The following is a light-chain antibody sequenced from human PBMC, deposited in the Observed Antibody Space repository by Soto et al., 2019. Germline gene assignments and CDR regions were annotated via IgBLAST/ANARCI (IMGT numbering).Light chain of an antibody. CDR2: GAS. V-gene: IGKV3-15*01. CDR3: QQYNNWPCT. Sequence: EIVMTQSPATLSVSPGERATLSCRASQSVSSNLAWYQQKPGQAPRLLIYGASTRPTGIPARLSGSGSGTEFTLTISSLQSEDFAVYYCQQYNNWPCTFGQGTKVDIK. J-gene: IGKJ1*01. CDR1: QSVSSN.